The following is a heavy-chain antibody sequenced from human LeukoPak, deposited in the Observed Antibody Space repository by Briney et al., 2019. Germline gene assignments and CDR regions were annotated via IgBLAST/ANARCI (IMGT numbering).Heavy chain of an antibody. V-gene: IGHV3-73*01. CDR3: TSTYGGNSVG. Sequence: GGALRLSCAASGFTFSGSAMHWVRQASGKGLEWVGRIRSKANSYATAYAASVKGRFTISRDDSKNTAYLQMNSLKTEDTAVYYCTSTYGGNSVGWGQGTLVTVSS. CDR1: GFTFSGSA. J-gene: IGHJ4*02. D-gene: IGHD4-23*01. CDR2: IRSKANSYAT.